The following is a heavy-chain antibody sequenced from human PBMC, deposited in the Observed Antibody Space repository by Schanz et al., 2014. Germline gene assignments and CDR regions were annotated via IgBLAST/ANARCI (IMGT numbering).Heavy chain of an antibody. V-gene: IGHV3-33*08. J-gene: IGHJ4*02. D-gene: IGHD2-15*01. CDR1: GFTFSSFA. CDR3: ARDPGGTKTHGL. CDR2: VCYDGSKK. Sequence: VQLLESGGGLVQPGGSLRLSCEASGFTFSSFAMSWVRQAPGKGLEWVAVVCYDGSKKYYADSVKGRFTTSRDNSKNTMYLQMNSLRAEDTAVYYCARDPGGTKTHGLWGQGTLVTVSS.